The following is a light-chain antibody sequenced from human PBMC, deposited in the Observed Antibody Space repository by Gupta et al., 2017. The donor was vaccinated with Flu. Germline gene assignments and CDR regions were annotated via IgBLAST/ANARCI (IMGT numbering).Light chain of an antibody. Sequence: DIVLTQSPATLSLSPGERATLSCRASQSVSSYLAWYQQKPGQAPRLLIYDASNKATGIPARFSSSGSGTDFTLTISSLEPEDFAVYYCQQRSHGPPYTCGQGTKLEIK. V-gene: IGKV3-11*01. J-gene: IGKJ2*01. CDR1: QSVSSY. CDR2: DAS. CDR3: QQRSHGPPYT.